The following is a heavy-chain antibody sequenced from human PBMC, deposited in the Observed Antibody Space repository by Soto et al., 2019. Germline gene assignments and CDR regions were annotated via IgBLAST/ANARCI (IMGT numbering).Heavy chain of an antibody. V-gene: IGHV1-69*13. CDR1: GGTFSSYA. J-gene: IGHJ6*02. Sequence: ASVKVSCKASGGTFSSYAISWVRQAPGQGLEWMGGIIPIFGTANYAQKFQGRVTITADESTSTAYMELSSLRSEDTAVYYCARVRVLTGYHYGMDVWGQGTTVTVSS. CDR3: ARVRVLTGYHYGMDV. D-gene: IGHD3-9*01. CDR2: IIPIFGTA.